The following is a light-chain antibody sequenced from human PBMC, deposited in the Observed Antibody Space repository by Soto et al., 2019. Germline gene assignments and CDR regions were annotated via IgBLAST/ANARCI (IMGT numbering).Light chain of an antibody. CDR3: CSYAGSYTYV. CDR1: SSDVGGYNY. Sequence: QSALTQPRSVXGXXXXXXXISCTGTSSDVGGYNYVSWYQQHPGKAPKLMIYDVSKRPSGVPDRFSGSKSGNTASLTISGLQAEDEADYYCCSYAGSYTYVFGTGTKLTVL. V-gene: IGLV2-11*01. J-gene: IGLJ1*01. CDR2: DVS.